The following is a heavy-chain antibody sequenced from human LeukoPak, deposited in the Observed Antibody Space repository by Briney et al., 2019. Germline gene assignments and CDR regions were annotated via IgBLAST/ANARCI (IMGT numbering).Heavy chain of an antibody. J-gene: IGHJ4*02. Sequence: SETLSLTRPLSVGSICSYFWNWMPQPPGKGLEWIGYVYYSGSTKYNPSLKSRVAISVDSSKNLLSLKLRPVTAADTAVYYCARQGTLYGSPTDFDYWGQGTLVTVSS. CDR3: ARQGTLYGSPTDFDY. D-gene: IGHD4-17*01. V-gene: IGHV4-59*08. CDR2: VYYSGST. CDR1: VGSICSYF.